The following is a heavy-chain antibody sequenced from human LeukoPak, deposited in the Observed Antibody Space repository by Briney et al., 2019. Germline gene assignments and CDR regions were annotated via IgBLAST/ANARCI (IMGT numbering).Heavy chain of an antibody. CDR2: ISAYNGNT. Sequence: ASVKVSCKASGYTFTGYGISWVRQAPGQGLEWMGWISAYNGNTNYAQKLQGRVTMTTDTSTSTAYMELRSLRSDDTAVYYCARGLRYSSGWGEIYFDYWGQGTLVTVSS. J-gene: IGHJ4*02. CDR1: GYTFTGYG. D-gene: IGHD6-19*01. CDR3: ARGLRYSSGWGEIYFDY. V-gene: IGHV1-18*01.